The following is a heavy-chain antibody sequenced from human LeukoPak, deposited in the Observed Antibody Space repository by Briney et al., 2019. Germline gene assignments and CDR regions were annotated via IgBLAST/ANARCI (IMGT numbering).Heavy chain of an antibody. CDR2: IYYSGST. D-gene: IGHD5-12*01. V-gene: IGHV4-59*08. Sequence: SETLSLTCTVSGGSISSYYWSWIRQPPGKGLEWIGYIYYSGSTNYNPSLKSRVTISVDTSKNQFSLKLSSVTAADTAVYYCARVGGYEYYFDYWGQGTLVTVSS. J-gene: IGHJ4*02. CDR3: ARVGGYEYYFDY. CDR1: GGSISSYY.